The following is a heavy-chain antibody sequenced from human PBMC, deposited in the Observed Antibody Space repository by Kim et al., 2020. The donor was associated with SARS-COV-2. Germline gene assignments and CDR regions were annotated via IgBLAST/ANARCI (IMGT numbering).Heavy chain of an antibody. D-gene: IGHD2-15*01. J-gene: IGHJ5*02. CDR3: ARESGSRTDGWFDP. CDR2: INSDGSLV. CDR1: GFSFSEYS. V-gene: IGHV3-21*06. Sequence: GGSLRLSCVASGFSFSEYSMIWVRQAPGKGLEWVSSINSDGSLVFYGDSAKGRFTISRDSAKSSVYLQMNILRVEDTAIYYCARESGSRTDGWFDPWGQG.